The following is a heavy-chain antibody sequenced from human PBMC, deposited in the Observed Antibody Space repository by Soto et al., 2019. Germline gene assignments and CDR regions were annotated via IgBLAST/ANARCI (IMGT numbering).Heavy chain of an antibody. V-gene: IGHV4-31*03. CDR2: IYHSGTT. CDR1: GGSISSGGYY. CDR3: ATMGTPATGLYYFDY. J-gene: IGHJ4*02. Sequence: NPSETLSLTCTVSGGSISSGGYYWSWIRQHPGKGLEWIGYIYHSGTTYYNPSLKSRVTISVDTSKNQFSLKLTSVTAADTAVYYCATMGTPATGLYYFDYWGQGTLVTVS. D-gene: IGHD1-7*01.